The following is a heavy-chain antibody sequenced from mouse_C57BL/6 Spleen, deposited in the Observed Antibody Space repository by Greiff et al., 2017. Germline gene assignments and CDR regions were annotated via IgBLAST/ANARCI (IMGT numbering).Heavy chain of an antibody. Sequence: QVQLQQSGAELVMPGASVKLSCKASGYTFTSYWMHWVKQRPGQGLEWIGEIDPSDSYTNYNQKFKGKSTLTVDKSSSTAYMQLSSLTSEDSAVYYCARSLYYGNYNWYFDVWGTGTTVTVSS. D-gene: IGHD2-1*01. V-gene: IGHV1-69*01. CDR1: GYTFTSYW. CDR2: IDPSDSYT. CDR3: ARSLYYGNYNWYFDV. J-gene: IGHJ1*03.